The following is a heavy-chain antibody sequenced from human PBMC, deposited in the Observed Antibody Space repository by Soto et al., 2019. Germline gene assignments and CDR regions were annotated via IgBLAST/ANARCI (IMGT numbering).Heavy chain of an antibody. D-gene: IGHD1-26*01. CDR2: ISYDGSNK. J-gene: IGHJ5*02. V-gene: IGHV3-30-3*01. CDR3: AREGDIEAFDP. Sequence: VQLVESGGGLVQPGGSLRLSCAASGFTFSSYAMHWVRQAPGKGLEWVAVISYDGSNKYYADSVKGRFTISRDNSKNTLYLQMNSLRAEDTAVYYCAREGDIEAFDPWGQGTLVTVSS. CDR1: GFTFSSYA.